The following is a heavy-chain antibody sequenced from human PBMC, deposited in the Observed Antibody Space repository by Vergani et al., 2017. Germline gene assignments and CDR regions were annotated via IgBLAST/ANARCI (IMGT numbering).Heavy chain of an antibody. CDR2: ISDGGETK. D-gene: IGHD1/OR15-1a*01. CDR3: GRKQSPASLMDKPIDI. CDR1: GFIFSDYY. J-gene: IGHJ5*02. Sequence: VQLVESGGGLVPPGRSLRLSCAASGFIFSDYYMTWIRQTPGKGLEWLAHISDGGETKMYAESLKGRFTVSRDNTKNLLILQMKTLKVDDTATYYCGRKQSPASLMDKPIDIWGQGTLVTVSS. V-gene: IGHV3-11*01.